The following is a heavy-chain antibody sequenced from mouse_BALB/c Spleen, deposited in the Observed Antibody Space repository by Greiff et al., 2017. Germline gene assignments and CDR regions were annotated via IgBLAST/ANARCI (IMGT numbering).Heavy chain of an antibody. CDR3: ARHITTATSWFAY. CDR1: GYTFTSYV. J-gene: IGHJ3*01. D-gene: IGHD1-2*01. Sequence: VQLQQSGPELVKPGASVKMSCKASGYTFTSYVMHWVKQKPGQSLEWIGYINPYNDGTKYNEKFKGKATLTSDKSSSTAYMELSSLTSEDSAVYYCARHITTATSWFAYWGQGTLVTVSA. CDR2: INPYNDGT. V-gene: IGHV1-14*01.